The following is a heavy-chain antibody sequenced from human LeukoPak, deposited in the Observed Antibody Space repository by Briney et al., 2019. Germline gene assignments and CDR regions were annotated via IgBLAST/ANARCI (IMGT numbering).Heavy chain of an antibody. J-gene: IGHJ4*02. CDR3: ARLFGSSTVADY. Sequence: SETLSLTCTVSGGSISSYFWSWIRQPPGKGLEWIGYIYYSGSTTYNPSLKSRVTISVDTSKIQFSLKLSSVTAADTAVYYCARLFGSSTVADYWGQGTLVTVSS. V-gene: IGHV4-59*08. D-gene: IGHD1-14*01. CDR1: GGSISSYF. CDR2: IYYSGST.